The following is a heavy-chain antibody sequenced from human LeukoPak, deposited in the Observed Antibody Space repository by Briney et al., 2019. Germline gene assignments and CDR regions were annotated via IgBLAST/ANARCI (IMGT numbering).Heavy chain of an antibody. Sequence: PGGSLRLSCAASGIIFSNYWMHWVRQAPGKGLVWVSRINRDGSSTSYADSVKGRFTISRDNAKNSLYLQMNSLRAEDTAVYYCARGYYYDSSGYWAPFDYWGQGTLVTVSS. D-gene: IGHD3-22*01. V-gene: IGHV3-74*01. CDR3: ARGYYYDSSGYWAPFDY. CDR1: GIIFSNYW. CDR2: INRDGSST. J-gene: IGHJ4*02.